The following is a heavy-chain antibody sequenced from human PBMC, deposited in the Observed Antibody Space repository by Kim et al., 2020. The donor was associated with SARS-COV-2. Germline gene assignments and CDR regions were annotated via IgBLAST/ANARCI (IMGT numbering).Heavy chain of an antibody. D-gene: IGHD3-16*01. CDR2: FNPSDGNT. J-gene: IGHJ4*02. CDR1: GYSFTDYY. V-gene: IGHV1-46*01. Sequence: ASVKVSCKISGYSFTDYYMHWVRQAPGQGLEWMGRFNPSDGNTNYAPSFQGRVTMTRDTSTSTVYLDLSGLRSEDTAVYYCARVGFRHRYYCDFWGQGTLVSVSS. CDR3: ARVGFRHRYYCDF.